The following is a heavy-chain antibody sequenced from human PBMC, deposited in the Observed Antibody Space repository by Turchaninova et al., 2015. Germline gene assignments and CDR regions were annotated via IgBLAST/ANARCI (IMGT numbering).Heavy chain of an antibody. V-gene: IGHV3-49*04. J-gene: IGHJ4*02. CDR2: IRGKTYCETP. CDR1: GRGVGDYA. CDR3: TYGSGNYY. D-gene: IGHD3-10*01. Sequence: GEGLGKQRPARNTRCRGAGRGVGDYALTEVRQAPGKGLEWLGLIRGKTYCETPFYAASVKGRFTISRDDSKNIAYLQLNSLSTEDTDVYYCTYGSGNYYWGQGALVTVSS.